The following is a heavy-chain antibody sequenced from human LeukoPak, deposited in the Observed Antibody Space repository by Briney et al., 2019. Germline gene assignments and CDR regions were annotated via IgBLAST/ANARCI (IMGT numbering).Heavy chain of an antibody. CDR3: TRVGAFSGSYTDY. J-gene: IGHJ4*02. CDR1: GFTFSDYY. V-gene: IGHV3-11*06. Sequence: GGSLRLSCAASGFTFSDYYMTWIRQAPGKGLEYISYITSSSSYTNYAASVKGRFTISRDNFKNSLYLQMTSLRAEDTAVYYCTRVGAFSGSYTDYWGQGTLVTVSS. CDR2: ITSSSSYT. D-gene: IGHD3-10*01.